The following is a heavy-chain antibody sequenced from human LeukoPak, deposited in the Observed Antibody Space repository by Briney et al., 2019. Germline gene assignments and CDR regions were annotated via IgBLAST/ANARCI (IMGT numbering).Heavy chain of an antibody. V-gene: IGHV5-51*01. J-gene: IGHJ4*02. CDR3: ARQSSSSSAFDY. CDR2: IYPGDSDT. Sequence: GESLQISCQGSGYSFTSYWIGWVRQVPGKGLEWMGIIYPGDSDTRYSPSFQGQVTISADKSISTAYLQWSSLKASDTAMYYCARQSSSSSAFDYWGQGTLVTVSS. D-gene: IGHD6-6*01. CDR1: GYSFTSYW.